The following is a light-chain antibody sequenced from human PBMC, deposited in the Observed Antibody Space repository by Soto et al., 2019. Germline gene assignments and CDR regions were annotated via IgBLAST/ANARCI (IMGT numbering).Light chain of an antibody. Sequence: EIVMTQSPSTLSVSPGERATLSCRASQSVSNNLAWYQQKPGQAPRLLIYGASTRATGIPARFSGSGCGTEFTLTTSSMQPEDFVVYYCQQFNNWPPWTFGQGTKVDI. V-gene: IGKV3-15*01. CDR1: QSVSNN. J-gene: IGKJ1*01. CDR2: GAS. CDR3: QQFNNWPPWT.